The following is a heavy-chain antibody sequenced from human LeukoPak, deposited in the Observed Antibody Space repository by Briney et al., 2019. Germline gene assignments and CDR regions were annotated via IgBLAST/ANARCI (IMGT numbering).Heavy chain of an antibody. CDR1: GYTFTGYY. V-gene: IGHV1-2*02. J-gene: IGHJ4*02. D-gene: IGHD2-15*01. CDR3: AKVSSPGYCNGGRCHSFAY. Sequence: GASVKVSCKASGYTFTGYYMHWVRQAPGQGLEWMGWINPNSGGTNYAQKFQGRVTMTRDTSISTAYMELSRLRSDDTAVYYCAKVSSPGYCNGGRCHSFAYWGQGTLVTVSS. CDR2: INPNSGGT.